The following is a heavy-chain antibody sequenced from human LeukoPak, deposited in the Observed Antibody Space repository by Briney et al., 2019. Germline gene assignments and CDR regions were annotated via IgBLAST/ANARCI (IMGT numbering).Heavy chain of an antibody. CDR3: ARSFGYGVDAFDI. Sequence: LSGGSLRLSCAASGFSFSNNAMSWVRQTPGKGLEWVSAISGSGASTYYADSVKGRFTISRDNSKNTLYLQMNSLRAEDTAVYYCARSFGYGVDAFDIWGQGTMVTVSS. CDR1: GFSFSNNA. J-gene: IGHJ3*02. D-gene: IGHD5-18*01. V-gene: IGHV3-23*01. CDR2: ISGSGAST.